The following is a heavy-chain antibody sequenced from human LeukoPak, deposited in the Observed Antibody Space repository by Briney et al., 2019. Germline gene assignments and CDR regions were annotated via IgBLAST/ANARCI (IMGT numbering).Heavy chain of an antibody. V-gene: IGHV3-21*01. Sequence: PGGSLRLSCAASGFTFGYYCMNWVRQAPGKGLEWVSSFCGNGGYYADSVKGRFTISRDNAQNSLYLQMDSLRAEDTAVFYCARRTSSSGHYDYWGQGTLVTVSS. CDR1: GFTFGYYC. D-gene: IGHD6-19*01. J-gene: IGHJ4*02. CDR3: ARRTSSSGHYDY. CDR2: FCGNGG.